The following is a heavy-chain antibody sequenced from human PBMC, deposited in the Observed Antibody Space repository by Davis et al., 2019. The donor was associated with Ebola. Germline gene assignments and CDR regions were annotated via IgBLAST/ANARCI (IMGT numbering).Heavy chain of an antibody. Sequence: GESLKISCAASGFTFSTYAMSWVRQAPGKGLEWVANIKEDGRIEYYVDSVKGRFTISRDNAKNSLYLQMNSLRADDTAVYYCARNLANYPSDDYWGQGTLVTVSS. CDR1: GFTFSTYA. CDR3: ARNLANYPSDDY. J-gene: IGHJ4*02. V-gene: IGHV3-7*03. CDR2: IKEDGRIE. D-gene: IGHD1-7*01.